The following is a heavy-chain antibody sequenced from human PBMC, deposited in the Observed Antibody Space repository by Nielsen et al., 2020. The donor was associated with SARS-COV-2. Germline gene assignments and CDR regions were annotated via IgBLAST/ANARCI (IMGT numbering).Heavy chain of an antibody. CDR3: ARVPGATLVYNAGWFDP. CDR2: INWNGGST. Sequence: GESLKISCAASGFTFDDYGMSWVRQAPGKGLEWVSGINWNGGSTGYADSVKGRFTISRDNAKNSLYLQMNSLRAEDTALYHCARVPGATLVYNAGWFDPWGQGTLVTVSS. CDR1: GFTFDDYG. D-gene: IGHD1-26*01. V-gene: IGHV3-20*01. J-gene: IGHJ5*02.